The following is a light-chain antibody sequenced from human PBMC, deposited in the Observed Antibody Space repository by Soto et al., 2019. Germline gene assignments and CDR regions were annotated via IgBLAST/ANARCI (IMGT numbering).Light chain of an antibody. V-gene: IGLV2-14*03. CDR2: DVS. CDR1: SSDVGAYDD. J-gene: IGLJ1*01. Sequence: QSALTQPASVSWSPGQSITISCTGTSSDVGAYDDVSWYQKHPGEVPKLMIFDVSDRPSGVSNRFSGSKSGNTASLTISGLQADDEADYYCSSFTPSTSYVFGTGNKVTVL. CDR3: SSFTPSTSYV.